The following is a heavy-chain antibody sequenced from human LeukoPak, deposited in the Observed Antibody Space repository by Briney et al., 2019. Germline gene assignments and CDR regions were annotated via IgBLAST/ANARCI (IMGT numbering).Heavy chain of an antibody. CDR1: SGSISSGSYY. J-gene: IGHJ4*02. Sequence: PSQTLSLTCTVSSGSISSGSYYWSWIRQPAGKGLEWIGRIYTSGSTNYNPSLKSRVTISVDTSKNQFSLKLSSVTAADTAVYYCARVRQGKWADYGDYLFDYWGQGTLVTVSS. CDR2: IYTSGST. D-gene: IGHD4-17*01. CDR3: ARVRQGKWADYGDYLFDY. V-gene: IGHV4-61*02.